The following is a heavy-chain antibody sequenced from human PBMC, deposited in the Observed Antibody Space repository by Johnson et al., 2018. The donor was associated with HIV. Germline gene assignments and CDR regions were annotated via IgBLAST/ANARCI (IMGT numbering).Heavy chain of an antibody. J-gene: IGHJ3*01. Sequence: MLLVESGGGLGQPGGSLRLSCAASGLTLKDLDMHWVRQPIGKGLEWVSEIYFDADTYYPDSVKGRFTASRDTDNNSFYLQIHTLRAGDTGIYYCARRSTESDAFDVWGPGTVVIVSS. D-gene: IGHD2-2*01. CDR1: GLTLKDLD. CDR2: IYFDADT. V-gene: IGHV3-13*01. CDR3: ARRSTESDAFDV.